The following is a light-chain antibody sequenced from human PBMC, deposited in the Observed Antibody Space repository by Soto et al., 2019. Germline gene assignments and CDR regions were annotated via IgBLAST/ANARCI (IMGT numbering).Light chain of an antibody. CDR1: ALPKQY. J-gene: IGLJ2*01. Sequence: SYELTQPPSLSVSPGQTARITCSGDALPKQYVYWYQQKSGQAPVLVIYKDSERRAGIPERFSGSSSGTMVTLTISGAQAEDEADYYCQSADSSGSYKVFGGGTKLTVL. CDR3: QSADSSGSYKV. V-gene: IGLV3-25*03. CDR2: KDS.